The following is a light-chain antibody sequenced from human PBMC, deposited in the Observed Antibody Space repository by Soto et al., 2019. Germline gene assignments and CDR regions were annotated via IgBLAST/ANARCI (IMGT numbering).Light chain of an antibody. V-gene: IGLV2-14*01. CDR2: DIN. CDR1: SSDVGNYIS. Sequence: QSVLTQPASVTGSPGQSITISRTGTSSDVGNYISVTWYRRHPGKAPKPMIYDINNRPSAVSNRFSGSKSGNTASLTMSGLQANDEADYYCVSYTTSAAYVVGTGTKVTVL. CDR3: VSYTTSAAYV. J-gene: IGLJ1*01.